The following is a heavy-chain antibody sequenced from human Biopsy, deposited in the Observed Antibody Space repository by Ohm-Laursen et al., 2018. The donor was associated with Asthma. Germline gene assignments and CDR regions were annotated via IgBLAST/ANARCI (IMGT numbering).Heavy chain of an antibody. CDR2: ISSSSSTI. V-gene: IGHV3-48*01. CDR1: GFTFSSYS. J-gene: IGHJ6*02. CDR3: AKDTEGRYDFWSGLSYNYYGMDV. D-gene: IGHD3-3*01. Sequence: GSLRLSCTASGFTFSSYSMNWVRQAPGKGLEWVSYISSSSSTIYYADSVKGRFTISRDNAKNSLHLQMNSLRAEDTAVYYCAKDTEGRYDFWSGLSYNYYGMDVWGQGTTVTVSS.